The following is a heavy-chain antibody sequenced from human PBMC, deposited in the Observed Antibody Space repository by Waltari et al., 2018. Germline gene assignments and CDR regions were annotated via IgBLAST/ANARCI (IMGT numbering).Heavy chain of an antibody. CDR1: GFPFSHYD. J-gene: IGHJ4*02. D-gene: IGHD2-21*02. CDR3: ARDQDGDSNLDY. Sequence: EVQLVESGGGLVQPGGSLRLSCAASGFPFSHYDIDWLRQAPDKRLEWVGRSRSKARNYIIEYAASVRGRFSIFRDDSDNSLYLQMSSLKIEDTAVYYCARDQDGDSNLDYWGQGTLVAVSS. CDR2: SRSKARNYII. V-gene: IGHV3-72*01.